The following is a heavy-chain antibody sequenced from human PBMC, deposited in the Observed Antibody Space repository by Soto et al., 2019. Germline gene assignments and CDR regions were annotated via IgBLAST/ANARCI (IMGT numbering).Heavy chain of an antibody. J-gene: IGHJ5*02. CDR2: MNPNSGNT. CDR1: GYTFTSYD. D-gene: IGHD2-15*01. V-gene: IGHV1-8*01. Sequence: ASVKVSCKASGYTFTSYDINWVRQATGQGLEWMGWMNPNSGNTDYAQKFQGRVTMTRNTSISTAYMELSSLRSEDTAVYYCARGVRDYVVVVPATSFDPWGQGTLVTVSS. CDR3: ARGVRDYVVVVPATSFDP.